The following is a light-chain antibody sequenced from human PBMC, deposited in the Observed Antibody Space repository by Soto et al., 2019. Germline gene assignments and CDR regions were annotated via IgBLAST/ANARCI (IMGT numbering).Light chain of an antibody. CDR1: QIVSSTY. V-gene: IGKV3-20*01. J-gene: IGKJ1*01. CDR2: GAS. Sequence: EIVLTQSPGTLSLARGERATLSCRASQIVSSTYLAWFQQKAGQAPRLLIYGASTRATGIPDRFSGSGSGTDFTLTISRLEPEDFAVYYCPQYGSSGTFGQGTKVDIK. CDR3: PQYGSSGT.